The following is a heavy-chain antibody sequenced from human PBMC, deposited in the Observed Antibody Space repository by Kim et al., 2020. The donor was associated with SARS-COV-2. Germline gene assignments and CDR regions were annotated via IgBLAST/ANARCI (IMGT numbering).Heavy chain of an antibody. D-gene: IGHD6-13*01. Sequence: TNYADSVKGRFTISRDNAKNSLYLQMNSLRAEDTAVYYCARESPKGSPNPWGQGTLVTVSS. CDR2: T. J-gene: IGHJ5*02. CDR3: ARESPKGSPNP. V-gene: IGHV3-11*05.